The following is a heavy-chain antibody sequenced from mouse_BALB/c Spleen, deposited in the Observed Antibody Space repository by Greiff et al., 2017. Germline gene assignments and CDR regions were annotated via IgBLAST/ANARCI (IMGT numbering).Heavy chain of an antibody. V-gene: IGHV5-9-4*01. Sequence: EVKLVESGGGLVKPGGSLKLSCAASGFTFSSYAMSWVRQSPEKRLEWVAEISSGGSYTYYPDTVTGRFTISRDNAKNTLYLEMSSLRSEDTAMYYCARAVYGNYDAMDYWGQGTSVTVSS. CDR1: GFTFSSYA. J-gene: IGHJ4*01. CDR3: ARAVYGNYDAMDY. D-gene: IGHD2-1*01. CDR2: ISSGGSYT.